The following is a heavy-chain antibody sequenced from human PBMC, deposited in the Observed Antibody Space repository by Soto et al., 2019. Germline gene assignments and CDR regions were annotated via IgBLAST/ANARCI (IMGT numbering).Heavy chain of an antibody. CDR1: GFTFSDYY. J-gene: IGHJ4*02. D-gene: IGHD3-3*01. CDR3: AKVPYYDFWSGSFDY. Sequence: PGGSLRLSCAASGFTFSDYYMSWIRQAPGKGLEWVSYISSSGSTIYYADSVKGRFTISRDNAKNSLYLQMNSLRAEDTAVYYCAKVPYYDFWSGSFDYWGQGTLVTVSS. V-gene: IGHV3-11*01. CDR2: ISSSGSTI.